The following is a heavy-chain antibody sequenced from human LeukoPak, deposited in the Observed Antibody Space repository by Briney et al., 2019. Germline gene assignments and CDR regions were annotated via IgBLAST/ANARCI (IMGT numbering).Heavy chain of an antibody. J-gene: IGHJ5*02. CDR2: ISGSGDGT. D-gene: IGHD6-13*01. CDR3: ARFGSTSWTRWFDP. CDR1: GFTFSNYA. Sequence: PGGSLRLSCAASGFTFSNYAMSWVRQAPGKGLEWVSAISGSGDGTYYADYVKGRFTISRDNSKNTLYLQMNSLRAEDTAVYYCARFGSTSWTRWFDPWGQGTLVTVSS. V-gene: IGHV3-23*01.